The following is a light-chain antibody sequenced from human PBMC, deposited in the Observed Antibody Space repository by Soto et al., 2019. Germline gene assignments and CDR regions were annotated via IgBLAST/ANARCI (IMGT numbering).Light chain of an antibody. J-gene: IGKJ1*01. V-gene: IGKV1-17*01. CDR2: AAS. CDR1: QGIRND. CDR3: LQHNTYPRT. Sequence: DNQSTPCPSSLYASIGDRVTITFRASQGIRNDLGWYQQRPGKAPKRLIYAASTLQPGVPSRFSGSGSGTDFTLTISSLQPEDFATYYCLQHNTYPRTFGQGTKVDIK.